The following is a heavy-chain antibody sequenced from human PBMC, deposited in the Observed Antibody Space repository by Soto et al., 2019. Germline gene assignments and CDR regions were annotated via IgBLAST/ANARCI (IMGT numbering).Heavy chain of an antibody. J-gene: IGHJ6*02. CDR2: IYYSGST. CDR3: ARAFVTMFPGVPHYYGMDV. Sequence: SETLSLTCTVSGDSVSSYYWSWIRQPPGKGLEWIGYIYYSGSTKYNPSLKSRVTTSVDTSKNQFSLKLTSVTAADTAVYYCARAFVTMFPGVPHYYGMDVWGQGTTVTVSS. CDR1: GDSVSSYY. V-gene: IGHV4-59*02. D-gene: IGHD3-10*01.